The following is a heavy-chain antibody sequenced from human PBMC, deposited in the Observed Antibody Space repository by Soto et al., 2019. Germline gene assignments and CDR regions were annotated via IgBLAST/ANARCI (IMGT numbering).Heavy chain of an antibody. Sequence: GGSLRLSCAASGFRFSNYAMNWVRQAPGKGLEWVSAISGSGGSTYYADSVKGRFTISRDNSKNTLYLQMNSLRAEDTAVYYCAKDWGYCSSTSCPYYYYYGMDVWGQGTTVTVSS. CDR2: ISGSGGST. CDR3: AKDWGYCSSTSCPYYYYYGMDV. D-gene: IGHD2-2*01. CDR1: GFRFSNYA. V-gene: IGHV3-23*01. J-gene: IGHJ6*02.